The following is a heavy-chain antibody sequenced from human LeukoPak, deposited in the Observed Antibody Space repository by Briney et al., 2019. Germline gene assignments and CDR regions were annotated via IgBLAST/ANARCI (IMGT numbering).Heavy chain of an antibody. CDR2: INGDGSST. D-gene: IGHD1-7*01. J-gene: IGHJ4*02. V-gene: IGHV3-74*01. CDR1: EFTFSSYW. Sequence: PGGSLRLSCTASEFTFSSYWMHWVRQPPGMGLVWVSRINGDGSSTSYADAVKGRSTISRDNAKNTLYLRMNSLRAEDTAVYYCARGGLTGTTIPYFDYRGQGTLVTVSS. CDR3: ARGGLTGTTIPYFDY.